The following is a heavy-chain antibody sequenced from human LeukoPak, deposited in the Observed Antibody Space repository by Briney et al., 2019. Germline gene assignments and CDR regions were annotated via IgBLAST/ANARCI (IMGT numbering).Heavy chain of an antibody. J-gene: IGHJ4*02. CDR2: ISSSSSYI. V-gene: IGHV3-21*01. D-gene: IGHD5-12*01. CDR1: GFTFSSYS. CDR3: ARLEMLRIQDY. Sequence: GGSLRLSCAASGFTFSSYSMNWVRQAPGKGLEWVSSISSSSSYIYYADSVKGRFTISRDNAKNSLYLQMNSLRAGDTAGYYCARLEMLRIQDYWGGGTLVTVSS.